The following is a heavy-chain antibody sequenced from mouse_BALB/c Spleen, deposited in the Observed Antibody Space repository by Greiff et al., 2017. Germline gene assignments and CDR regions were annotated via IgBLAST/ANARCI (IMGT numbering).Heavy chain of an antibody. V-gene: IGHV1-39*01. CDR1: GYSFTGYN. CDR2: IDPYYGGT. J-gene: IGHJ4*01. Sequence: EVKLQESGPELEKPGASVKISCKASGYSFTGYNMNWVKQSNGKSLEWIGNIDPYYGGTSYNQKFKGKATLTVDKSSSTAYMQLKSLTSEGSAVYIIARKGRDYDDGTYYAMDYWGQGTSVTVSA. D-gene: IGHD2-4*01. CDR3: ARKGRDYDDGTYYAMDY.